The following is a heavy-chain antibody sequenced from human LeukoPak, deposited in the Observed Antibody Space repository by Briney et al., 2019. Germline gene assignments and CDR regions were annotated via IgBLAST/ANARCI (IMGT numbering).Heavy chain of an antibody. CDR3: ARPAPGGGEVYFHY. V-gene: IGHV1-8*01. Sequence: ASVKVSCKASGYTFTSYDINWVRQATGQGLEWMGWMNPNSGNTGYAQKFQGRVTMTRNTSISTAYMELSSLKASDTAVYYCARPAPGGGEVYFHYWGQGTLVTVSS. CDR2: MNPNSGNT. CDR1: GYTFTSYD. J-gene: IGHJ1*01. D-gene: IGHD2-21*01.